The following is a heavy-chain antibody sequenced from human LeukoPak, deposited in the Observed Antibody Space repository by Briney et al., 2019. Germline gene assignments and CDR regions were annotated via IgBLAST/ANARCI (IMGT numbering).Heavy chain of an antibody. J-gene: IGHJ6*02. D-gene: IGHD6-13*01. CDR2: ILYGGSNK. CDR1: GFTFTSYG. V-gene: IGHV3-30*18. CDR3: AKDLLLIAAADYYYYYGMDV. Sequence: GGPLRLSCAAFGFTFTSYGMHWGRQAPGKGLGGVAVILYGGSNKYYADSVKGRFTISRDNSKNTLYLQMNSLRSEDTAVYYCAKDLLLIAAADYYYYYGMDVWGQGTTVTVSS.